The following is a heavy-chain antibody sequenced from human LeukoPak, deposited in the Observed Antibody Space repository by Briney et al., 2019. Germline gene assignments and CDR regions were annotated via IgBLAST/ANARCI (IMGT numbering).Heavy chain of an antibody. Sequence: ASVKVSCKVSGYTLTELSMHWVRQAPGKGLEWMGGFDPEDGETIYAQKFQGRVTMTEDTSTDTAYMELSSLRSEDTAVYYCATDQIAVAGPSYFDYWGQGTLVTVSS. CDR2: FDPEDGET. J-gene: IGHJ4*02. CDR3: ATDQIAVAGPSYFDY. V-gene: IGHV1-24*01. CDR1: GYTLTELS. D-gene: IGHD6-19*01.